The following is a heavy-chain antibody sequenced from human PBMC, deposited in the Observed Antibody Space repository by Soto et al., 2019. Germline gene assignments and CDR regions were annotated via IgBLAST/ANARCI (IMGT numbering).Heavy chain of an antibody. D-gene: IGHD3-3*01. V-gene: IGHV3-7*01. Sequence: PGGSLRLSCAASGFTFGNYWMSWGRQVPGKGLEWVANINRDGSDQFYVGSMRGRFTSSRDNAKSSLYLQMNGLRGEDTAVYYCVRDFVKTTIGAEYWPPGTQVIVSS. J-gene: IGHJ4*02. CDR3: VRDFVKTTIGAEY. CDR2: INRDGSDQ. CDR1: GFTFGNYW.